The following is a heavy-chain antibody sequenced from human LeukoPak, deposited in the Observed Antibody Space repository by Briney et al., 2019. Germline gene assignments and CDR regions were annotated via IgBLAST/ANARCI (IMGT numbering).Heavy chain of an antibody. V-gene: IGHV1-46*01. J-gene: IGHJ4*02. D-gene: IGHD6-6*01. CDR1: GYTFTSYY. CDR2: INPSGGST. Sequence: GASVKVSCKASGYTFTSYYMHWVRQAPGQGLEWMGIINPSGGSTSYAQKFQGRVTMTRDMSTSTVYMELSSLRSEDTAVYYCATWDNRGYSSSSFANYWGQGTLVTVSS. CDR3: ATWDNRGYSSSSFANY.